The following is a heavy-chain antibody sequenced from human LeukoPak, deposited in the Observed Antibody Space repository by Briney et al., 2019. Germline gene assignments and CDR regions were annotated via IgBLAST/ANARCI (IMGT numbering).Heavy chain of an antibody. CDR1: GYTFTSYA. J-gene: IGHJ5*02. Sequence: ASVNVSCKASGYTFTSYAMNWVRQAPGQGLEWMGWINTNTGNPTYAQGFTGRFVLSLDTSVSTAYLQISSLKAEDTAVYYCARDLAYYDFWSGYYHNWFDPWGQGTLVTVSS. D-gene: IGHD3-3*01. V-gene: IGHV7-4-1*02. CDR2: INTNTGNP. CDR3: ARDLAYYDFWSGYYHNWFDP.